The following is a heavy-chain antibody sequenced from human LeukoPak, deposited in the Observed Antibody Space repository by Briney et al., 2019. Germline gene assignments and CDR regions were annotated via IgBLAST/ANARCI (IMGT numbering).Heavy chain of an antibody. D-gene: IGHD3-9*01. CDR2: IWYHGNDK. J-gene: IGHJ4*02. CDR3: AKGDGRSWFTLPDY. Sequence: GRSLRLSCAASGFTFSNFGMHWVRQAPGKGLEWVALIWYHGNDKFYADSVKGRFTISRDNSNNTLYLRMNSLRAEDTAVYYCAKGDGRSWFTLPDYWGQGTLVTVSS. V-gene: IGHV3-33*06. CDR1: GFTFSNFG.